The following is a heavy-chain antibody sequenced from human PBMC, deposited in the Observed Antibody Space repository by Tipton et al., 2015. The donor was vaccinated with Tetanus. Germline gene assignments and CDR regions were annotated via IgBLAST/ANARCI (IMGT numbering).Heavy chain of an antibody. CDR3: AQVVPLAGLDY. CDR1: GFTFSSYD. J-gene: IGHJ4*02. V-gene: IGHV3-23*01. D-gene: IGHD2-21*01. Sequence: SLRLSCAASGFTFSSYDMTWVRQAPGKGLERVSEISGSGGRIYYADSVKSRFTISRDNSKNTLYLQMNSLRAEDTAVYYCAQVVPLAGLDYWGQGTLGTVSS. CDR2: ISGSGGRI.